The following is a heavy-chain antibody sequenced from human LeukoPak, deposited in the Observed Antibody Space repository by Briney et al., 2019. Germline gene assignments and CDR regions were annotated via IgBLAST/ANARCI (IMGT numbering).Heavy chain of an antibody. Sequence: PSETLSLTCTVSGGSISSYYWSWIRQPPGKGLEWIGYIYYSGSTNYNPSLKSRVTISVDTSKNQFSLKLSSVTAADTAVYFCTRAKSWLPFDFWGQGTLVTVSS. D-gene: IGHD5-24*01. CDR1: GGSISSYY. V-gene: IGHV4-59*08. CDR3: TRAKSWLPFDF. J-gene: IGHJ4*02. CDR2: IYYSGST.